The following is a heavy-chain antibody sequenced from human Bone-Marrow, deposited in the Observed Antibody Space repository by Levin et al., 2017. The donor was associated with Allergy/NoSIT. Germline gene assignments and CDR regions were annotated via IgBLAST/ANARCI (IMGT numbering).Heavy chain of an antibody. J-gene: IGHJ1*01. CDR1: GFISGYFA. V-gene: IGHV3-23*01. D-gene: IGHD6-13*01. CDR2: IEGSGSAT. CDR3: VKMEQQLVKGTFQH. Sequence: PGESLKISCAASGFISGYFAMSWVRQPPGKGLEWVSSIEGSGSATYYADSVRGRFTISRDESKDTVYLQMNNLGADDTALYYCVKMEQQLVKGTFQHWGQGTLVTVSS.